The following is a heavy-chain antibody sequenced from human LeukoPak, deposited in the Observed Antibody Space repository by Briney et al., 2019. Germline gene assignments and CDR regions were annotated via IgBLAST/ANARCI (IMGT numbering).Heavy chain of an antibody. CDR1: GGTFSSYA. D-gene: IGHD3-16*02. J-gene: IGHJ4*02. CDR2: IIPIFGTA. CDR3: ARDSMVITFGGVIVNTHYFDY. Sequence: GASVKVSCKASGGTFSSYAISWVRQAPGQGLEWMGGIIPIFGTANYAQKFQGRVTITADKSTSTAYMELSSLRSEDTAVSYCARDSMVITFGGVIVNTHYFDYWGQGTLVTVSS. V-gene: IGHV1-69*06.